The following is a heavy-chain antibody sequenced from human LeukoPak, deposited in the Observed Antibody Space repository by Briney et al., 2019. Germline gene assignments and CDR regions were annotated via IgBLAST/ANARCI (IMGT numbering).Heavy chain of an antibody. CDR3: TTAIYYDSSGFPYYFDY. D-gene: IGHD3-22*01. CDR1: EFIFNRSW. Sequence: PGGSLRLSCAASEFIFNRSWMNWVRQAPGKGLEWVGRIKSKTDGGTTDYAAPVKGRFTISRDDSKNTLYLQMNSLKTEDTAVYYCTTAIYYDSSGFPYYFDYWGQGTLVTVSS. V-gene: IGHV3-15*01. J-gene: IGHJ4*02. CDR2: IKSKTDGGTT.